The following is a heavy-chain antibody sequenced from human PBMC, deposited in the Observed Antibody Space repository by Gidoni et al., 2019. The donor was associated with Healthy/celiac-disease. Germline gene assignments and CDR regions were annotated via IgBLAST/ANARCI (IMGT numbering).Heavy chain of an antibody. D-gene: IGHD3-22*01. CDR3: ARGRYDSSGYYLGHIDY. CDR1: GGSFSGYY. CDR2: SNRSGST. J-gene: IGHJ4*02. V-gene: IGHV4-34*01. Sequence: QVQLQQWGAGLLKPPETLSLTCAVYGGSFSGYYWSWIRQPPGKGLEWIGESNRSGSTNYNPSLKSRVTISVDTSKNQFSLKLSSVTAADTAVYYCARGRYDSSGYYLGHIDYWGQGTLVTVSS.